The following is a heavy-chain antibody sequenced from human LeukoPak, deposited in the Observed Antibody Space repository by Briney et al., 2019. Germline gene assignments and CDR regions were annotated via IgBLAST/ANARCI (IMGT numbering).Heavy chain of an antibody. V-gene: IGHV3-33*01. CDR1: GFTFSSYG. J-gene: IGHJ4*02. D-gene: IGHD2-15*01. Sequence: GGSLRLSCAASGFTFSSYGMHWVRQAPGKGLEWVAVIWYDGSNKYYADSVKGRFTISRDNSKNTLYLQMNSLRAEDTAVYYCASGYCSGGSCYSDYFDYWGQGTLVTVSS. CDR3: ASGYCSGGSCYSDYFDY. CDR2: IWYDGSNK.